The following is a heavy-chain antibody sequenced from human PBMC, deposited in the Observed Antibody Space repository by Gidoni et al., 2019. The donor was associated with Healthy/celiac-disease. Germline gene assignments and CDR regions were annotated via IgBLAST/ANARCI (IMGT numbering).Heavy chain of an antibody. J-gene: IGHJ4*01. CDR1: GRSFSGYY. V-gene: IGHV4-34*01. D-gene: IGHD2-15*01. Sequence: QVQLQQWGAGLLKPAETLSLPCAVYGRSFSGYYWSLIRQPPGKGLEWIGEINHSGRTNYNPPLKSRVTISVDTSKNQFSLKLSSVTAADTAVYYCASAVVVVAEPYYFDYWGHGTLVTVSS. CDR2: INHSGRT. CDR3: ASAVVVVAEPYYFDY.